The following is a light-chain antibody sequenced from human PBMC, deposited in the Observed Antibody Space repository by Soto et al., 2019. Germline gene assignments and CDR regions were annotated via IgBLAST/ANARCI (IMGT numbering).Light chain of an antibody. V-gene: IGKV3-11*01. CDR1: QNVGTF. CDR3: QQYNTYSWT. Sequence: VLTQSPATLSLSPGERATLSCRASQNVGTFLAWYQLKPGQAPRLVIFDASNRAAGIPDRFSGSGSGTDFTLTISGLEPEDFATYYCQQYNTYSWTFGQGTKVEIK. CDR2: DAS. J-gene: IGKJ1*01.